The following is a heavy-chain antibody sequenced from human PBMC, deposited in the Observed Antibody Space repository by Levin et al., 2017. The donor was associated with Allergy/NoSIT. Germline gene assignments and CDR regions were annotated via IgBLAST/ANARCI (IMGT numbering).Heavy chain of an antibody. J-gene: IGHJ4*02. CDR1: GFTFDNYA. V-gene: IGHV3-23*01. CDR2: ISGGAYST. D-gene: IGHD3-22*01. CDR3: AKRVGYYLDY. Sequence: GESLKISCAASGFTFDNYAMSWVRQAPGKGLEWVSAISGGAYSTYYADSGKGRFNISRDNSKNTLYLQMNSLRAEDTAVYYCAKRVGYYLDYWGQGTLVTVSS.